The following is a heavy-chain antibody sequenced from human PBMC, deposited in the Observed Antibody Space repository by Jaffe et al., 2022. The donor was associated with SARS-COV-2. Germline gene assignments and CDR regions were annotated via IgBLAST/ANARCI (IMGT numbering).Heavy chain of an antibody. Sequence: QLQLQESGPGLVKPSETLSLTCTVSGGSISSSSYYWGWIRQPPGKGLEWIGSIYYSGSTYYNPSLKSRVTISVDTSKNQFSLKLSSVTAADTAVYYCARHGGSYYSPLDYWGQGTLVTVSS. CDR1: GGSISSSSYY. D-gene: IGHD1-26*01. J-gene: IGHJ4*02. CDR2: IYYSGST. V-gene: IGHV4-39*01. CDR3: ARHGGSYYSPLDY.